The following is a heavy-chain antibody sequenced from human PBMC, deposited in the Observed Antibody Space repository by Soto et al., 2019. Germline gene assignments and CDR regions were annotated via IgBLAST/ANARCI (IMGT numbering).Heavy chain of an antibody. V-gene: IGHV4-30-4*01. CDR1: GGTISSGNYY. J-gene: IGHJ4*02. CDR2: ISYSGST. Sequence: SETLCHTCTGSGGTISSGNYYWSWIRQPPGKGLEWIGFISYSGSTYYSTSLKSRVTISVDTSKSQFSLNLSFVTAADTAVYYCATMGTPATGLYFFDYWGQGSLVTVSS. CDR3: ATMGTPATGLYFFDY. D-gene: IGHD2-15*01.